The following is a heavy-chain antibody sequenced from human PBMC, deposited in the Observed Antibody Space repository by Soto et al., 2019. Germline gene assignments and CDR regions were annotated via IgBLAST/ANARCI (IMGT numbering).Heavy chain of an antibody. CDR1: GYTFTSYG. V-gene: IGHV1-18*01. CDR3: ASIRRRTNTPEARLDH. CDR2: ISPYTGNR. J-gene: IGHJ4*02. Sequence: QIQLEQSGAEVKTPGASVKVSCKDSGYTFTSYGISWVRQAPGQGLEWVGWISPYTGNRNYTESLQGRVTMATDTSTSTAYMELKSLTSDDTAVYFCASIRRRTNTPEARLDHWGQGSLVTVSS.